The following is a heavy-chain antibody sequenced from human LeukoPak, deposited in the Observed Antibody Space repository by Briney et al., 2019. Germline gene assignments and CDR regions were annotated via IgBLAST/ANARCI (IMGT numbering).Heavy chain of an antibody. V-gene: IGHV4-59*08. CDR3: ARKSSRGGFNGYDFWYFDL. J-gene: IGHJ2*01. CDR1: GGSISSYF. Sequence: SETLSLTCTVSGGSISSYFWSWLRQPPGKRLEWIGYISYSGSTDYNPSLKSRVTLSVDTSKNRLSLKLSSMTAADTAVYYCARKSSRGGFNGYDFWYFDLWGRGALVTVSS. D-gene: IGHD5-12*01. CDR2: ISYSGST.